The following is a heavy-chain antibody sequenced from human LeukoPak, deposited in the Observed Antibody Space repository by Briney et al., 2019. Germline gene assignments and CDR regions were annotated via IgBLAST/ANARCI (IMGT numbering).Heavy chain of an antibody. J-gene: IGHJ4*02. CDR1: GYTFTCYG. Sequence: ASVKVSCKASGYTFTCYGISWVRQAPGQGLEWMGWISAYNGNTNYAQKLQGRVTMTTDTTTSTAYMELRSLRSDDTAVYYCARDEMATDFDYWGQGTLVTVSS. V-gene: IGHV1-18*01. CDR3: ARDEMATDFDY. CDR2: ISAYNGNT. D-gene: IGHD5-24*01.